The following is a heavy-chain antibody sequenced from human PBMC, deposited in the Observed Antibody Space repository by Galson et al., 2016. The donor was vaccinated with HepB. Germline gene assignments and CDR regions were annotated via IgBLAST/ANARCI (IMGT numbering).Heavy chain of an antibody. V-gene: IGHV4-31*03. Sequence: TLSLTCSVTSGSINTDGYYWSWIRQHPGKGLEWIGYIHYRGNAYYNPSLKSRLTISIDTSKNQFSLKVTSVTAADTAVYYCARGRYNGYDAYYFDSWGQGTLITVSS. J-gene: IGHJ4*02. CDR1: SGSINTDGYY. D-gene: IGHD5-12*01. CDR2: IHYRGNA. CDR3: ARGRYNGYDAYYFDS.